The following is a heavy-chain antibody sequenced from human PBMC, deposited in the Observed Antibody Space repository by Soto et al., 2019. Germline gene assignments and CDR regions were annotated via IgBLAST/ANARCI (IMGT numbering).Heavy chain of an antibody. J-gene: IGHJ4*02. Sequence: QVQLVQSGAEVKKPGASVKVSCKASGYTFTSYGISWVRQAPGQGLEWMGGIIPIFGTANYAQKFQGRVTITADESTSTAYMELSSLRSEDTAVYYCASGDYVWGSYRRDQFDYWGQGTLVTVSS. CDR2: IIPIFGTA. CDR1: GYTFTSYG. D-gene: IGHD3-16*02. CDR3: ASGDYVWGSYRRDQFDY. V-gene: IGHV1-69*13.